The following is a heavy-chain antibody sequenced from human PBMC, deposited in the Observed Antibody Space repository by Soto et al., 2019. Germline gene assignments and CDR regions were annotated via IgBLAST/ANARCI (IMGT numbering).Heavy chain of an antibody. J-gene: IGHJ5*02. CDR2: ISAYNGNT. V-gene: IGHV1-18*01. CDR3: ARDGPLTYYYGSGSYYPKYNWFDP. D-gene: IGHD3-10*01. Sequence: ASVKVSCKASGYTFTSYGISWVRQAPGQGLEWMGWISAYNGNTNYAQKLQGRVTMTTDTSTSTAYMELRSLRSDDTAVYYCARDGPLTYYYGSGSYYPKYNWFDPWGQGTLVTVS. CDR1: GYTFTSYG.